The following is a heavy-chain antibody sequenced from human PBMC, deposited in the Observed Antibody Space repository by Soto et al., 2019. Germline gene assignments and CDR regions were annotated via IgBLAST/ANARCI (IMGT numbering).Heavy chain of an antibody. J-gene: IGHJ4*02. D-gene: IGHD3-22*01. Sequence: GGSLRLSCAASGFTFSSYAMSWVRQAPGKGLEWVSASGSGGSTYYADSVKGRFTISRDNSKNTLYLQMNSLRAEDTAVYYCASPFTYYYDSSGFYFDYWGQGTLVTVSS. CDR3: ASPFTYYYDSSGFYFDY. CDR1: GFTFSSYA. V-gene: IGHV3-23*01. CDR2: SGSGGST.